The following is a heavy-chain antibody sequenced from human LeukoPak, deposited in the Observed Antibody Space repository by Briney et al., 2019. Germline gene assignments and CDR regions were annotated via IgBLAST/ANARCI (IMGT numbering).Heavy chain of an antibody. CDR2: ISYDGSNK. CDR1: GFTFSSYA. Sequence: PGGSLRLSCAASGFTFSSYAMHWVRQAPGKGLEWVAVISYDGSNKYYAESVKGRVTISRDNSKNTLYLQMNSLRAEDTAVYYCARDSSGWYFDYWGQGTLVTVSS. D-gene: IGHD6-19*01. V-gene: IGHV3-30*04. J-gene: IGHJ4*02. CDR3: ARDSSGWYFDY.